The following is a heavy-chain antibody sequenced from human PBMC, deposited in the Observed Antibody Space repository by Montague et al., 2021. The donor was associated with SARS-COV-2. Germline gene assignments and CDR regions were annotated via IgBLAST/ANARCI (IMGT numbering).Heavy chain of an antibody. V-gene: IGHV3-49*04. Sequence: SLRLSCAASGFTFGGDATTWVRQAPGKGLEWLGFIRDTSYGGAAEYAAPVRGGFTFSRDNSKSIAYLQMDSLKTEDTAVYYCGRLLVNTAAVIHYYYGVDVWGRGTTVIVSS. D-gene: IGHD5-18*01. CDR1: GFTFGGDA. CDR3: GRLLVNTAAVIHYYYGVDV. CDR2: IRDTSYGGAA. J-gene: IGHJ6*02.